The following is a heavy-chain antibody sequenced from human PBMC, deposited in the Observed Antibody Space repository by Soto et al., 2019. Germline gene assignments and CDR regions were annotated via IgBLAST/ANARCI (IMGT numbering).Heavy chain of an antibody. V-gene: IGHV4-30-4*01. D-gene: IGHD3-3*01. CDR3: AKDPVSITIFGVNGMVV. Sequence: PSETLSLTCTVSGGSLSSGYYYWSWIRQPPGKGLEWIGYIYYSGRTYYNQSLKSRVTISVDTSKNQFSLKLSSVTAADTAVYYCAKDPVSITIFGVNGMVVWGQGTTVTVYS. CDR2: IYYSGRT. CDR1: GGSLSSGYYY. J-gene: IGHJ6*02.